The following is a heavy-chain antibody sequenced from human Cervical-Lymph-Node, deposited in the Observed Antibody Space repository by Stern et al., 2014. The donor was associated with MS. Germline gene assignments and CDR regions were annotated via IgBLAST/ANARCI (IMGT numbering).Heavy chain of an antibody. J-gene: IGHJ3*02. CDR2: ISAHNGDT. Sequence: QLVQSGAEVKNPGASVKVSCKASGYTFTSYGISWVRQAPGQGLEWMGWISAHNGDTNYAQKLQGRVTMTTDTSTSTAYMELRSLRSDDTAVYYCARGYCGGGNCYYPDAFDIWGQGTMVTVSS. CDR3: ARGYCGGGNCYYPDAFDI. V-gene: IGHV1-18*01. D-gene: IGHD2-15*01. CDR1: GYTFTSYG.